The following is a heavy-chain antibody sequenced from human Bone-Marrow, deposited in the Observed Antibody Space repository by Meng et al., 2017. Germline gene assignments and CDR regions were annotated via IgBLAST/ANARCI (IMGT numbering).Heavy chain of an antibody. V-gene: IGHV4-34*01. CDR3: ARDNTMIGSFDY. J-gene: IGHJ4*02. CDR2: INHSGST. CDR1: GGSFSGYY. D-gene: IGHD3-22*01. Sequence: GPRREWGEGLLKPSEPLSLTCVVYGGSFSGYYWSWIRQPPGKGLEWIGEINHSGSTNYNPSLKSRVTISVDTSKNQFSLKLSSVTAADTAVYYCARDNTMIGSFDYWGQGTLVTVSS.